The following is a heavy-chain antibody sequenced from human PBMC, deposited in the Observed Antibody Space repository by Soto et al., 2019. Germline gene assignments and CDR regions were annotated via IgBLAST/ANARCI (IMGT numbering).Heavy chain of an antibody. CDR3: ARDGSPHITIFGVVSEGMDV. CDR2: ISYDGSNK. CDR1: GFTFSSYA. Sequence: GGSLRLSCAASGFTFSSYAMHWVRQAPGKGLEWVAVISYDGSNKYYADSVKGRFTISRDNSKNTLYLQMNSLRAEDTAVYYCARDGSPHITIFGVVSEGMDVWGQGTTVTVSS. V-gene: IGHV3-30-3*01. D-gene: IGHD3-3*01. J-gene: IGHJ6*02.